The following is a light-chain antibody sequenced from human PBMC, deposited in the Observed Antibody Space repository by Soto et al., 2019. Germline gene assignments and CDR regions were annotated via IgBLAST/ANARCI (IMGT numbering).Light chain of an antibody. CDR2: EVS. J-gene: IGLJ1*01. Sequence: QSVPTQPASVSGSPGQSITISCTGTSSDIGGYNYVSWYQHHPGKAPKLMLYEVSNRPSGVSNRFSGSKSGNTASLTISGLQAEDEADYYCSSYTTSSTRVFGTGTKLTVL. CDR1: SSDIGGYNY. CDR3: SSYTTSSTRV. V-gene: IGLV2-14*01.